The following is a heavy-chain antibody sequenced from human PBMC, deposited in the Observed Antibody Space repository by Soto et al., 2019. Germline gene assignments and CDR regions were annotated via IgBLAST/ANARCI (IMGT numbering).Heavy chain of an antibody. J-gene: IGHJ4*02. V-gene: IGHV3-30-3*01. CDR3: ASSPTIRY. Sequence: PGGSLRLSCAASGFTFSSYAMHWVRQAPGKGLEWVAVISYDGSNKYYADSVKGRFTISRDNSKNTLYLQMNSLRAEDTAVYYCASSPTIRYWGQGTLVTVSS. D-gene: IGHD3-3*01. CDR2: ISYDGSNK. CDR1: GFTFSSYA.